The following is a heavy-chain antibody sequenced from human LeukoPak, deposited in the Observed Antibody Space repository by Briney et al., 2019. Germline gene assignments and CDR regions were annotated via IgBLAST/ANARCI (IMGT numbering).Heavy chain of an antibody. CDR3: AKDPGYCSSTSCYALGYFDY. V-gene: IGHV3-30*18. Sequence: GGSLRLSCAASGFTFSSYGMHWVRQAPGKGLEWVAVISYDGSNKYYADSVKGRFTISRDNSKNTLYLQMNSLRVEDTAVYYCAKDPGYCSSTSCYALGYFDYWGQGTLVTVSS. J-gene: IGHJ4*02. CDR2: ISYDGSNK. CDR1: GFTFSSYG. D-gene: IGHD2-2*01.